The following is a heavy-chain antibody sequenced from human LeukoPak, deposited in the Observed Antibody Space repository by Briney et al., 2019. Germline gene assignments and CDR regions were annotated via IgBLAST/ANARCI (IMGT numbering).Heavy chain of an antibody. V-gene: IGHV4-34*01. CDR3: ARQRITMVRGVIGREYNWFDP. Sequence: PSETLSLTCAVYGGSFSGYYWSWIRQPPGKGLEWIGEINHSGSTNYNPSLKSRVTISVDTSKNQFSLKLSSVIAADTAVYYCARQRITMVRGVIGREYNWFDPWGQGTLVTVSS. D-gene: IGHD3-10*01. CDR1: GGSFSGYY. J-gene: IGHJ5*02. CDR2: INHSGST.